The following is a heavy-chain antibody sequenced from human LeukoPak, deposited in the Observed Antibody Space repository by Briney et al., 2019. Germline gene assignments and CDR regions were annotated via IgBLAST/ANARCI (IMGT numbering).Heavy chain of an antibody. CDR3: ARRDGVATISGVSDYYYMDV. CDR2: IIPIFGTA. Sequence: ASVKVSCKASGGTFSSYAISWVRQAPGQGLEWMGGIIPIFGTANYAQKFQGRVTITADESTSTAYMELSSLRSGDTAVYYCARRDGVATISGVSDYYYMDVWGKGTTVTISS. D-gene: IGHD5-12*01. J-gene: IGHJ6*03. CDR1: GGTFSSYA. V-gene: IGHV1-69*13.